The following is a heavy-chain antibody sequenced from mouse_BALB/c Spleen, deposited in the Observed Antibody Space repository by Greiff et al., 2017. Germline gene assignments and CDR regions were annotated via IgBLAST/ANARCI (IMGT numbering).Heavy chain of an antibody. V-gene: IGHV5-17*02. CDR2: ISSGSSTI. CDR3: AREAARAQFAY. D-gene: IGHD3-1*01. J-gene: IGHJ3*01. Sequence: DVHLVESGGGLVQPGGSRKLSCAASGFTFSSFGMHWVRQAPEKGLEWVAYISSGSSTIYYADTVKGRFTISRDNPKNTLFLQMTSLRSEDTAMYYCAREAARAQFAYWGQGTLVTVSA. CDR1: GFTFSSFG.